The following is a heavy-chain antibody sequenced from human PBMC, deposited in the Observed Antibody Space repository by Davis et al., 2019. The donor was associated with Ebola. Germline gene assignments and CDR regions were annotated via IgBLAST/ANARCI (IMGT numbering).Heavy chain of an antibody. CDR1: GGSVSSGSYY. V-gene: IGHV4-34*01. CDR3: ARGPSWLGMDV. CDR2: INHSGST. J-gene: IGHJ6*02. Sequence: MPSETLSLTCAVSGGSVSSGSYYWSWIRQPQGKGLEWIGEINHSGSTNYNPSLKSPVTISVDTSKNQFSLKLSSVTAADTAVYHCARGPSWLGMDVWGQGTTVTVSS. D-gene: IGHD5-24*01.